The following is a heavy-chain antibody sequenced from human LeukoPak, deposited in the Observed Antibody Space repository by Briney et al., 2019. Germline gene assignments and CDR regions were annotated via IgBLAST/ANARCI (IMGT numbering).Heavy chain of an antibody. Sequence: SGTLSLTCAVSGGSISSNNWWSWVRQPPGKGLEWIGEIYQSGGTKYNPSLKSRATILVDKSKNQFSLGLNSVTAADTAVYYCSRVLQHFDLWGQGTLVTVSS. D-gene: IGHD2-15*01. J-gene: IGHJ4*02. CDR2: IYQSGGT. CDR1: GGSISSNNW. CDR3: SRVLQHFDL. V-gene: IGHV4-4*02.